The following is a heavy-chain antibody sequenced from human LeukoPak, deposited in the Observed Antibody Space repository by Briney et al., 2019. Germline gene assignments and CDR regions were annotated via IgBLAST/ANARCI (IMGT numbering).Heavy chain of an antibody. D-gene: IGHD3-22*01. Sequence: GGSLRLSCAASGFTFSSYAMHWVRQAPGKGLEYVSGISTNGDITYYTNSVKGRFTISRDNSKNTVYLQLGSLRAEDTAVYYCPRDAGYDNSVYNFLDHGGRGPLATVSS. CDR1: GFTFSSYA. J-gene: IGHJ4*02. CDR3: PRDAGYDNSVYNFLDH. V-gene: IGHV3-64*01. CDR2: ISTNGDIT.